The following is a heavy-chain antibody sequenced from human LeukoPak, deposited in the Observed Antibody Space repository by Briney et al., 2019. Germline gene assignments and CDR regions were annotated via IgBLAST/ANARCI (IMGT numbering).Heavy chain of an antibody. D-gene: IGHD3-16*01. CDR3: ARATSKSYYYYYMDV. J-gene: IGHJ6*03. V-gene: IGHV1-69*13. CDR2: IIPIFGTA. Sequence: GASVKVSCKASGGTFSSYAISWVRQAPGQGLEWMGRIIPIFGTANYAQKFQGRVTITADESTSTAYMELSSLRSEDTAVYYCARATSKSYYYYYMDVWGKGTTVTVSS. CDR1: GGTFSSYA.